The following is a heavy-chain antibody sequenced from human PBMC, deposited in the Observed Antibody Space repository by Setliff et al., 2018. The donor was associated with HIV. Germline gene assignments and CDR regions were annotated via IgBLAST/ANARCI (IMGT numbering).Heavy chain of an antibody. CDR1: GNSIGSGYY. CDR3: VRHLSEMAMVDH. V-gene: IGHV4-38-2*01. J-gene: IGHJ4*02. Sequence: KLSETLSLTCAVSGNSIGSGYYWGWIRQPPGKGLEWIASIYYNGNIYYNPSLKSRVTITMDTSKNQFSLKLSSVTAADTAVYSCVRHLSEMAMVDHWGQGTLVTVSS. CDR2: IYYNGNI.